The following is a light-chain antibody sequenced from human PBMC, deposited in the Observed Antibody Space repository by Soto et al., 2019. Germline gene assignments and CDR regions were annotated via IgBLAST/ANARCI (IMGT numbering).Light chain of an antibody. V-gene: IGLV2-8*01. CDR2: EVV. J-gene: IGLJ1*01. CDR1: KNDIGVYDF. Sequence: QSALTQPPSASGSPGQSVTISCTGTKNDIGVYDFVSWYQHHPGKAPRLIIYEVVQRPSGGPDRCSGSKSGNTASLTVSGLQAADEADYFCKSYAGSNTYVFGSGTKLTVL. CDR3: KSYAGSNTYV.